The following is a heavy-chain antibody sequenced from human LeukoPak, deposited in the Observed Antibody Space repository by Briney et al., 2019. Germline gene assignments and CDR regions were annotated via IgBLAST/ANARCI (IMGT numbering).Heavy chain of an antibody. J-gene: IGHJ4*02. D-gene: IGHD5-18*01. CDR1: GFTVNSNY. V-gene: IGHV3-11*04. Sequence: PGGSLRLSCAASGFTVNSNYMSWVRQAPGKGPEWVSKISGSGSSTYYADSAKGRFSISRDNAKNSLYLEMSSLRAEDTAVYYCATGHNYGSHFEYWGQGTLVTVSS. CDR3: ATGHNYGSHFEY. CDR2: ISGSGSST.